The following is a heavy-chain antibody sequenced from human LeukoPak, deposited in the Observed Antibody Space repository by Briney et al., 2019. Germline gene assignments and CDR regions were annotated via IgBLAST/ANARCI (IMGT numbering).Heavy chain of an antibody. D-gene: IGHD3-10*01. V-gene: IGHV3-66*01. CDR1: GFTVSSNY. CDR2: IYSGGST. J-gene: IGHJ4*02. CDR3: AREETILRGVKTHIDY. Sequence: GGSLRLSCAASGFTVSSNYMSWVRQAPGKGLEWVSIIYSGGSTYYADSVKGRFTISRDDSKGIAYLQMNGLKTEDTAVYYCAREETILRGVKTHIDYWGQGTLVTVSS.